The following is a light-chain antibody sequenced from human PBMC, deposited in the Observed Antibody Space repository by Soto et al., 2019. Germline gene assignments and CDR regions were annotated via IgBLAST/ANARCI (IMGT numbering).Light chain of an antibody. Sequence: QSVLTQPPSVSGASGQRVIISCSGSSSNIGAPYDVNWYRQLPGTAPKLLIYGNKNRPSGVPDRFSGSKSGTSASLAITGLQAEDEADYYCQSYDSSLSGYVFGAGTKLTVL. V-gene: IGLV1-40*01. J-gene: IGLJ1*01. CDR3: QSYDSSLSGYV. CDR2: GNK. CDR1: SSNIGAPYD.